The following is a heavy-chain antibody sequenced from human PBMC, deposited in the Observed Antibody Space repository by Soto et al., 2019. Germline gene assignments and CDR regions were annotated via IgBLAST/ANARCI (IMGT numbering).Heavy chain of an antibody. CDR2: ISYDGSNK. CDR3: AKWFGEFNSFDY. CDR1: GFTFSSYG. J-gene: IGHJ4*02. D-gene: IGHD3-10*01. V-gene: IGHV3-30*18. Sequence: QVQLVESGGGVVQPGRSLRLSCAASGFTFSSYGMHWVRQAPGKGLEWVAVISYDGSNKYYADSVKGRFTISRDNSKNTLYLQMNSLRAEDTAVYYCAKWFGEFNSFDYWGQGTLFTVSS.